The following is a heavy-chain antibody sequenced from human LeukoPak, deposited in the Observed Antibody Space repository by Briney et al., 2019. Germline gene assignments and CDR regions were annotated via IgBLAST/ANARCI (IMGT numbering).Heavy chain of an antibody. CDR2: IKSKTDGGTT. CDR3: TTLGIAVAEDYYYYMDV. J-gene: IGHJ6*03. V-gene: IGHV3-15*01. D-gene: IGHD6-19*01. CDR1: GFTFSNAW. Sequence: GGSLRLSCAASGFTFSNAWMSWVRQAPGKGLEWVGRIKSKTDGGTTDYAAPVKGRFTISRDDSKNTLYPQMNSLKTEDTAVYYCTTLGIAVAEDYYYYMDVWGKGTTVTVSS.